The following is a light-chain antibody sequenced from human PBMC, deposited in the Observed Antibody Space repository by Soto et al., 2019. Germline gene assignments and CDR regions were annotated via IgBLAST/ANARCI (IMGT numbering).Light chain of an antibody. CDR2: DAS. CDR3: QQCGSSPWT. J-gene: IGKJ1*01. Sequence: EIVLTQYPGTLSLSPGERYTLSCRAIQSVSSSSLAWYQQKRGQAPRLLIHDASSRATGIPDRFSGSGSGTEFTLTISRLEPEDFAVYYCQQCGSSPWTFGQVTKVDIK. CDR1: QSVSSSS. V-gene: IGKV3-20*01.